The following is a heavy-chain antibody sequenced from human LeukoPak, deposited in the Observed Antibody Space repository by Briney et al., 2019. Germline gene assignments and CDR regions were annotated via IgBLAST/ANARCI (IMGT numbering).Heavy chain of an antibody. CDR1: GFTFSSYA. V-gene: IGHV3-23*01. CDR2: ISGSGGST. D-gene: IGHD6-6*01. CDR3: AKVGSSSPYFDY. Sequence: GGSLRLSCAASGFTFSSYAMSWVRQAPGKGLEWVSAISGSGGSTYYADSVKGRFTISRDNSKNTLYLQMNSLRAEDTVVYYCAKVGSSSPYFDYWGQGTLVTVSS. J-gene: IGHJ4*02.